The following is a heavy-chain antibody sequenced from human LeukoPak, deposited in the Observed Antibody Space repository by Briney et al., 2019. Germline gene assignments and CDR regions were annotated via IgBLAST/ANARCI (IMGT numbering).Heavy chain of an antibody. CDR3: AREMSYYDSSGYYYYFDY. J-gene: IGHJ4*02. D-gene: IGHD3-22*01. V-gene: IGHV3-53*01. CDR1: GFTVSSNY. Sequence: GGSLRLSCAASGFTVSSNYMSWVRQAPGKGLEWVSVIYSGGSTHYADSVKGRFTISRDNSKNTLYLQMNSLRAEDTAVYYCAREMSYYDSSGYYYYFDYWGQGTLVTVSS. CDR2: IYSGGST.